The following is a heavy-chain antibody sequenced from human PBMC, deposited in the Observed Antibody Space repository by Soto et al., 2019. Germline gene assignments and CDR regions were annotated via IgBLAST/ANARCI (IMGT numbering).Heavy chain of an antibody. CDR1: GFTFSSYA. V-gene: IGHV3-23*01. D-gene: IGHD5-18*01. J-gene: IGHJ3*02. CDR2: ISGSGGST. CDR3: AQELDTAIFWSQDAFDI. Sequence: PGGSLRLSCAASGFTFSSYAMSWVRQAPGKGLEWVSAISGSGGSTYYADSVKGRFTISRDNSKNTLYLQMNSLRAEDTAVYYCAQELDTAIFWSQDAFDIWGQGTMVTVSS.